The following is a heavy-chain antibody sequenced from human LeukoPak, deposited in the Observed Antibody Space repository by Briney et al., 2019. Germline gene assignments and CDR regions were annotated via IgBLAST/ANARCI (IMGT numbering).Heavy chain of an antibody. D-gene: IGHD6-13*01. CDR2: IYYSGST. Sequence: PSETLSLTCTVSGGSISSSSYYWGWIRQPPGKGLEWIGSIYYSGSTYYNPSLKSRVTISVDTSKNQFSLKLSSVTAADTAVYYCASSFYSSSWYYYGMDVWGQGTTVTVSS. J-gene: IGHJ6*02. CDR1: GGSISSSSYY. CDR3: ASSFYSSSWYYYGMDV. V-gene: IGHV4-39*01.